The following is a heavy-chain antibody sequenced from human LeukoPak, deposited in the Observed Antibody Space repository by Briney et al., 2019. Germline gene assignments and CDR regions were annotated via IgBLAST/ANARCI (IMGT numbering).Heavy chain of an antibody. V-gene: IGHV4-39*07. D-gene: IGHD2-2*01. J-gene: IGHJ4*02. Sequence: PSETLSLTCAVSGGSVSTGNFYWAWIRQPPGRGLEWIASIYYSGSATYNPSLRSRVTISVDGSKYEFSLNLTSVTAADTAVYYCARQGRNSWKLFDYWGQGPLVTVSS. CDR1: GGSVSTGNFY. CDR3: ARQGRNSWKLFDY. CDR2: IYYSGSA.